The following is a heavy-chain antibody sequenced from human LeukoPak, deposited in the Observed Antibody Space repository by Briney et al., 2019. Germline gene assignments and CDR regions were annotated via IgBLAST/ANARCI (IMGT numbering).Heavy chain of an antibody. V-gene: IGHV1-2*02. Sequence: ASVKVSCKASGYTFTGYYLHWVRQAPGQGLEWMGWNNPNSGGTNYAQKFQGRVTMTRDTSISTAYMELSRLRSDDTAVYYCARISAYLSGAFDIWGQGTMVTVSS. CDR3: ARISAYLSGAFDI. CDR1: GYTFTGYY. J-gene: IGHJ3*02. D-gene: IGHD2/OR15-2a*01. CDR2: NNPNSGGT.